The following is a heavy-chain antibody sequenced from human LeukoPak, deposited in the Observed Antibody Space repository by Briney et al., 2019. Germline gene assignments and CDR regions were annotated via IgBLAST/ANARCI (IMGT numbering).Heavy chain of an antibody. Sequence: ASVKVSCKASGYTFTSYAMNWVRQAPGQGLEWMGWINTNTGNPTYGQGFTGRFVFSLDTSVSTAYLQISSLKAEDTAVYYCAREPRYCSTTSCYPTGWFDPWGQGTLVTVSS. V-gene: IGHV7-4-1*02. CDR1: GYTFTSYA. CDR3: AREPRYCSTTSCYPTGWFDP. D-gene: IGHD2-2*01. J-gene: IGHJ5*02. CDR2: INTNTGNP.